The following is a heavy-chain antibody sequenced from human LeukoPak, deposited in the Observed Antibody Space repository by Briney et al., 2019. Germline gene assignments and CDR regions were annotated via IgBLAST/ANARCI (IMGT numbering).Heavy chain of an antibody. CDR3: ARGGTGVDIVATIPLPFDY. Sequence: PSETLSLTCALYGGSSSGYYWSWIRHPPRKGLEWRWEINHSGSTNYNPSLKSRVTISVDTSKNQFSLKLSSVTAADTAVYYCARGGTGVDIVATIPLPFDYWGQGTLVTVSS. D-gene: IGHD5-12*01. CDR1: GGSSSGYY. V-gene: IGHV4-34*01. CDR2: INHSGST. J-gene: IGHJ4*02.